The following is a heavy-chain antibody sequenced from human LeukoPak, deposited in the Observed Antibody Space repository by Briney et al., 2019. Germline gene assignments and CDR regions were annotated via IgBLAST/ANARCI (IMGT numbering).Heavy chain of an antibody. CDR1: GGSISSSSYY. CDR2: IYYSGST. D-gene: IGHD2-8*01. J-gene: IGHJ4*02. Sequence: ASETLSLTCTVSGGSISSSSYYWGWIRQPPGKGLEWIGSIYYSGSTYYNPSLKSRVTISVDTSKNQFSLKLSSVTAADTAVYYCAREGGYCTNGVCPFDYWGQGTLVTVSS. V-gene: IGHV4-39*07. CDR3: AREGGYCTNGVCPFDY.